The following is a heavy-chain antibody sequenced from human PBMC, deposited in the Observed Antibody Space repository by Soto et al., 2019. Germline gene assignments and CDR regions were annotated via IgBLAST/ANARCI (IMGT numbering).Heavy chain of an antibody. CDR1: GFTFSSYA. CDR2: ISGSGGST. V-gene: IGHV3-23*01. D-gene: IGHD6-19*01. J-gene: IGHJ4*02. CDR3: AKDWKAAIAVAGLFDY. Sequence: GGSLRLSCAASGFTFSSYAMSWVRQAPGKGLEWVSAISGSGGSTYYADSVKGRFTISRDNSKNTLYLQMNSLRAEDTAVYYCAKDWKAAIAVAGLFDYWGQGTLVTVSS.